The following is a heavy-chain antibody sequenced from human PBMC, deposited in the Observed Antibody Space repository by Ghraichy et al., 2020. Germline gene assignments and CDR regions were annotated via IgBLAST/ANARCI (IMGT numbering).Heavy chain of an antibody. D-gene: IGHD6-13*01. CDR2: TYYRSKWYN. Sequence: SQTLSLTCAISGDSVSSNSAAWDWIRQSPSRGLEWLGRTYYRSKWYNEYAVSVKSRITINPDTSKNQFSLHLNSLTPEDTAVYYCAREAAGNYYYGMDVWGQGTPVTVSS. J-gene: IGHJ6*02. CDR1: GDSVSSNSAA. CDR3: AREAAGNYYYGMDV. V-gene: IGHV6-1*01.